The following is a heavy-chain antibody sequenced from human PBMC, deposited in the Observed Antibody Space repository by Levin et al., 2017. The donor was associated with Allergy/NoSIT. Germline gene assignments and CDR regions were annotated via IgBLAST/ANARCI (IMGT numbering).Heavy chain of an antibody. V-gene: IGHV4-31*03. CDR1: GGSISSGGYY. Sequence: SETLSLTCTVSGGSISSGGYYWSWIRQHPGTGLEWIGYIYYSGSTYYNPSLKSRVTISVDTSKNQFSLKLSSVTAADTAVYYCARDEIGDYGDNGFDPWGQGTLVTVSS. CDR3: ARDEIGDYGDNGFDP. D-gene: IGHD4-17*01. J-gene: IGHJ5*02. CDR2: IYYSGST.